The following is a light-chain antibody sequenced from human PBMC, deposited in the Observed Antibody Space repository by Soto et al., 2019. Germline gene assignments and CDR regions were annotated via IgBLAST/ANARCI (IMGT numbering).Light chain of an antibody. V-gene: IGKV1-5*01. CDR3: QQYETFSGT. CDR2: DAS. CDR1: QSIGTW. J-gene: IGKJ1*01. Sequence: DIQLTQSPPYLSASVGERVNITCRASQSIGTWLAWHQQKPGKAPNLLMFDASTLHTGVPSRFSGSGSGTKFTLTIASLQPDDFATYYCQQYETFSGTFGPGTKVDI.